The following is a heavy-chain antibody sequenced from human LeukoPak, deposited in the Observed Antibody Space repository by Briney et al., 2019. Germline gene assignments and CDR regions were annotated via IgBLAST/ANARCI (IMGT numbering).Heavy chain of an antibody. Sequence: GGSLRLSCAASGFTFINFAMNWVRQAPGKGLEWVSYISSSSTIYYADSVKGRFTISRDNAKNSLYLQMNSLRAEDTAVYYCARDWATRIYYYGMDVWGQGTTVTVSS. V-gene: IGHV3-48*01. D-gene: IGHD1-26*01. J-gene: IGHJ6*02. CDR3: ARDWATRIYYYGMDV. CDR2: ISSSSTI. CDR1: GFTFINFA.